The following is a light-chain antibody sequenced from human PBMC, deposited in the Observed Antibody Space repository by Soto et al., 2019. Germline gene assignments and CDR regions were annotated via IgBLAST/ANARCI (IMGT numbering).Light chain of an antibody. V-gene: IGKV3-15*01. CDR1: QSVSSN. Sequence: EIVRTQSPSPLSVSPGERATLSCRASQSVSSNLAWYQQKPGQAPRXIIYAASTRATGVSARFSGSGSGTECTLTISSLQSEDVTMYYCQYYNNWLATLGGGTKVDIK. CDR3: QYYNNWLAT. CDR2: AAS. J-gene: IGKJ4*01.